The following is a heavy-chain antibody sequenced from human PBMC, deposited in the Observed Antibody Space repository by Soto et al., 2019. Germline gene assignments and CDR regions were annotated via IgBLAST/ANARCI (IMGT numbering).Heavy chain of an antibody. CDR3: ARRRNRSTSRGWFDP. Sequence: SETLSLTCTVSGGSISSGDYYWSWIRQPPGKGLEWIGEINHSGSTNYNPSLKSRVTISVDTSKNQFSLKLSSVTAADTAVYYCARRRNRSTSRGWFDPWGQGTLVTVSS. CDR2: INHSGST. D-gene: IGHD1-1*01. V-gene: IGHV4-30-4*01. CDR1: GGSISSGDYY. J-gene: IGHJ5*02.